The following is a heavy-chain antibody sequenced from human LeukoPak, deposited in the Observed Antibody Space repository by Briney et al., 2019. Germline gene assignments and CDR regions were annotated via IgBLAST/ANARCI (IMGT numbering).Heavy chain of an antibody. Sequence: QSGGSLRLSCAASGFTFSSYAMSWVRQAPGKGLEWVSAISGSGGSTYYADSVKGRFTISRDNSKNTLYLQMNSLRAEDTAVYYCAKGQFSSSSGYYFDYWGQGTLVTVSS. V-gene: IGHV3-23*01. D-gene: IGHD6-6*01. CDR1: GFTFSSYA. CDR3: AKGQFSSSSGYYFDY. J-gene: IGHJ4*02. CDR2: ISGSGGST.